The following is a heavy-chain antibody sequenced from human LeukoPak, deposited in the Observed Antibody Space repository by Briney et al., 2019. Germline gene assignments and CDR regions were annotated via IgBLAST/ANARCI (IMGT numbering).Heavy chain of an antibody. CDR3: ARSTVVTRRVDY. J-gene: IGHJ4*02. D-gene: IGHD4-23*01. Sequence: PSETLSLTCTVSGGSISSGGYYWSWIRQPPGKGLEWIGYIYHSGSTYYNPSLKSRVTMSVDRSENELSLKLSSVTAADTAVYYCARSTVVTRRVDYWGQGTLVTVSS. CDR1: GGSISSGGYY. CDR2: IYHSGST. V-gene: IGHV4-30-2*01.